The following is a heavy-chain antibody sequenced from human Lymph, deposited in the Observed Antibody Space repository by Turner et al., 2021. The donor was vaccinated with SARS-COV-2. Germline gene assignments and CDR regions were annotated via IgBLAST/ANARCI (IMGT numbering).Heavy chain of an antibody. CDR2: IYYRGST. V-gene: IGHV4-59*01. Sequence: QVQLQESGPRLVKPLEALSLTCTVSGGSMNSNYWSWFRQPPGKRLEWIGYIYYRGSTNYNPSLKSRVTISVDTSKNQFSLKLTSVTAADTAIYYGARETVNNWVDPWGQGILVTVSS. D-gene: IGHD2-21*02. J-gene: IGHJ5*02. CDR3: ARETVNNWVDP. CDR1: GGSMNSNY.